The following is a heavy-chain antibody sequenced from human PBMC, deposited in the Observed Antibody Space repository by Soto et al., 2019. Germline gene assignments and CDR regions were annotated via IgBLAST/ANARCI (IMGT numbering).Heavy chain of an antibody. CDR2: LYYSGST. CDR3: ARRDGSGEAFDI. CDR1: GGSISSYY. D-gene: IGHD6-19*01. J-gene: IGHJ3*02. Sequence: QVQLQESGPGLVKPSETLSLTCTVSGGSISSYYWSWIRQPPGKGLEWIGYLYYSGSTNYNPSLRSRVXMXVNXSQNQCSLKLSSVTAADTAVYYCARRDGSGEAFDIWGQGTMVTVSS. V-gene: IGHV4-59*01.